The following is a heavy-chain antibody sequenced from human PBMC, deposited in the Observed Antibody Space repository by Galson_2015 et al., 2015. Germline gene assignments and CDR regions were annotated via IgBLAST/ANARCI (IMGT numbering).Heavy chain of an antibody. J-gene: IGHJ5*02. D-gene: IGHD4-17*01. CDR2: IRSKANNYAT. V-gene: IGHV3-73*01. CDR3: TRLEEPTRGLRPFP. CDR1: GFTFSGSA. Sequence: LRLSCAASGFTFSGSAMHWVRQASGKGLEWVGRIRSKANNYATAYAASVKGRFTISRDDSKNTAYLQMNSLKTEDTAVYYCTRLEEPTRGLRPFPWGQGTLVTVSS.